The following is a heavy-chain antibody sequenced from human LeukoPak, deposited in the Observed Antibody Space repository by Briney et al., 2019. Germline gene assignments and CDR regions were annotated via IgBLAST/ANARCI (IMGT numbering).Heavy chain of an antibody. Sequence: ASVKVSCKASGYTFTSYYMHWVRQAPGQGLEWMGIINPSGGSTSYAQKFQGRVTMTRDTSTSTVYMELSRLRSDDTAVYYCARADYDILTGSEYFQHWGQGTLVTVSS. J-gene: IGHJ1*01. CDR1: GYTFTSYY. CDR2: INPSGGST. D-gene: IGHD3-9*01. CDR3: ARADYDILTGSEYFQH. V-gene: IGHV1-46*01.